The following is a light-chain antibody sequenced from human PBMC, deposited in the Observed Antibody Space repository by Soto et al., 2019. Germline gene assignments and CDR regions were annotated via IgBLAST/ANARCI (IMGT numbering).Light chain of an antibody. CDR1: SSDVGAYNY. Sequence: QSVLTQPASVSGSPGQSITISCTGTSSDVGAYNYVSWYQQYPGKAPKLMIYEVSHRPSEVSNRFSGSKSGNTASLTISELQTEDEADYYCSSYTSSNTLVFGGGTKLTVL. CDR3: SSYTSSNTLV. J-gene: IGLJ3*02. V-gene: IGLV2-14*01. CDR2: EVS.